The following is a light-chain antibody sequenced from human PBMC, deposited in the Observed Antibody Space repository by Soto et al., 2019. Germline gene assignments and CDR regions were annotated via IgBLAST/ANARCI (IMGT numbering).Light chain of an antibody. CDR3: QHYNSYSEA. CDR1: QSISSY. Sequence: IQMTQSPSSVSASVGDRFTITCRASQSISSYLNWYQQKPGKAPKLLIYAASSLQSGVPSRFSGSGSGTDFTFTISSLQPEDFATYYCQHYNSYSEAFGQGTKVDI. J-gene: IGKJ1*01. V-gene: IGKV1-39*01. CDR2: AAS.